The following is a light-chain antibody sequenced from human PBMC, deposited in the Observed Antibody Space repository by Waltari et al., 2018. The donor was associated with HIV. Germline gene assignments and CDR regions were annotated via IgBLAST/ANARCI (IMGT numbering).Light chain of an antibody. J-gene: IGLJ1*01. V-gene: IGLV1-47*01. Sequence: QSVLTQPPSASGTPGQRVAISCSGSSSNIGRNYVYWYQHLPGTAPKLLIYRNNQWPAVVPHRCAGSKAGTSAALAIGGHRSGDEADYYCATWNDILSGYVFGTGTKVTV. CDR2: RNN. CDR3: ATWNDILSGYV. CDR1: SSNIGRNY.